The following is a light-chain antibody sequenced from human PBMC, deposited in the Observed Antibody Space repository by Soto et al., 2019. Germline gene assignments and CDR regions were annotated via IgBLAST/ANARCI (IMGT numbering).Light chain of an antibody. Sequence: EIVMTQSPATLSVSPGDTATLSCRASQSISSNLAWYQQKPGQAPRLLIYTSSIRATGTPDRFSGSGSGTEFTLTLRSTQFEDVEVYYCQQYGTLPPLWTFGQGTKVEVK. CDR1: QSISSN. CDR3: QQYGTLPPLWT. V-gene: IGKV3-15*01. J-gene: IGKJ1*01. CDR2: TSS.